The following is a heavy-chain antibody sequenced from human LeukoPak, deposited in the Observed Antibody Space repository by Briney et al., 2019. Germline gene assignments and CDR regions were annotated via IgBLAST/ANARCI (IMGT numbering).Heavy chain of an antibody. Sequence: ASVKVSCKASGYTFTGYYMHWVRQTPGRGLEWMGWINPNSGGTNYAQKFQGWVTMTRDTSISTAYMELSRLRSDDTAVYYCAREGGHYYYGMDVWGKGTTVTVSS. CDR1: GYTFTGYY. CDR3: AREGGHYYYGMDV. J-gene: IGHJ6*04. D-gene: IGHD3-16*01. CDR2: INPNSGGT. V-gene: IGHV1-2*04.